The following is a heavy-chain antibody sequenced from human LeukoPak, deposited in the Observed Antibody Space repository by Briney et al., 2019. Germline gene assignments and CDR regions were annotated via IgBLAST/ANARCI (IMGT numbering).Heavy chain of an antibody. D-gene: IGHD2-2*01. J-gene: IGHJ4*02. V-gene: IGHV1-18*01. CDR1: RYTFTNYG. CDR3: ARDPQYCSNSNCYFDY. CDR2: ITAYNGNT. Sequence: ASVKVSCKASRYTFTNYGISWVRQAPGQGLEWMGWITAYNGNTNYARKLQGRGTMTTDTSTSTAHMELRSLRSDDTAGYYCARDPQYCSNSNCYFDYWGQGTLVTVSS.